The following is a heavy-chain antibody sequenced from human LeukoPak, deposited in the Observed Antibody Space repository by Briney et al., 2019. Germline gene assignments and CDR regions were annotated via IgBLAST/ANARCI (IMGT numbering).Heavy chain of an antibody. CDR3: ARGHWVRGAIYYYYGMDV. Sequence: ASVKVSCKASGGTFSSYAISWVRQAPGQGLEWMGIINPSGGSTSYAQKFQGRVTMTRDTSTSTVYMELSSLRSEDTAVYYCARGHWVRGAIYYYYGMDVWGQGTTVTISS. J-gene: IGHJ6*02. CDR1: GGTFSSYA. CDR2: INPSGGST. V-gene: IGHV1-46*01. D-gene: IGHD3-10*01.